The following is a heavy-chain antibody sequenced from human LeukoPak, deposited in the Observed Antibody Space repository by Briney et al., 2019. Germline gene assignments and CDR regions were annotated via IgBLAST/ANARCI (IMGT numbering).Heavy chain of an antibody. J-gene: IGHJ4*02. CDR3: ASSLSSSWYGFDY. CDR1: GGSISSYH. V-gene: IGHV4-59*08. D-gene: IGHD6-13*01. Sequence: SETLSLTCTVSGGSISSYHWNWIRQPPGKGLEWIGYIYYSGSTNYNPSLKSRVTISVDTSKNQFSLKLSSVTAADTAVYYCASSLSSSWYGFDYWGQGTLVTVSS. CDR2: IYYSGST.